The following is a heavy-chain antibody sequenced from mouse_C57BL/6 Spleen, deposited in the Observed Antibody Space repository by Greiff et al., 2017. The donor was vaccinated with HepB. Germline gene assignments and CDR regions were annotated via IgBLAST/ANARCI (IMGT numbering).Heavy chain of an antibody. CDR3: ARKRGLTTAFDY. D-gene: IGHD1-2*01. CDR2: INPNNGGT. J-gene: IGHJ2*01. V-gene: IGHV1-18*01. CDR1: GYTFTDYN. Sequence: VQLKQSGPELVKPGASVKIPCKASGYTFTDYNMDWVKQSHGKSLEWIGDINPNNGGTIYNQKFKGKATLTVDKSSSTAYMELRSLTSEDTAVYYCARKRGLTTAFDYWGQGTTLTVSS.